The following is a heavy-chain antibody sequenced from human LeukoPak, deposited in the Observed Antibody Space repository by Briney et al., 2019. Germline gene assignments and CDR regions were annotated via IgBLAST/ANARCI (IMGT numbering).Heavy chain of an antibody. CDR3: ARARDGYNYFWFDP. CDR1: GFSFSSYA. Sequence: GGSLRLSXAASGFSFSSYAMHWVRQAPGKGLEYVSAISSNGGSTYYANSVKGRFTISRDNSKNTLYLQMGSLRAEDMAVYYCARARDGYNYFWFDPWGQGTLVTVSS. V-gene: IGHV3-64*01. D-gene: IGHD5-24*01. J-gene: IGHJ5*02. CDR2: ISSNGGST.